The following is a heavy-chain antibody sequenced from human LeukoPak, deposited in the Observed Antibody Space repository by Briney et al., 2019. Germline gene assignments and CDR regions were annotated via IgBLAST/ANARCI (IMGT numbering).Heavy chain of an antibody. CDR3: ARDFYDSSGYHSNGMDV. D-gene: IGHD3-22*01. CDR2: ISYDGSNK. V-gene: IGHV3-30-3*01. Sequence: GRSLRLSCAASGFTFSSYAMHWVRQAPGKGLEWVAVISYDGSNKYYADSVKGRFTISRDNSKNTLYLQMNSLRAEDTAVYYCARDFYDSSGYHSNGMDVWGQGTTVTVSS. CDR1: GFTFSSYA. J-gene: IGHJ6*02.